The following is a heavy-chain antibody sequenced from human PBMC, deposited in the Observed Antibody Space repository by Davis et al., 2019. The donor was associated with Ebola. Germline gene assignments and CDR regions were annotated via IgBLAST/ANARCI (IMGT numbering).Heavy chain of an antibody. CDR3: ARGWWKSGMDV. D-gene: IGHD6-19*01. CDR2: TYYNSKWYS. J-gene: IGHJ6*02. Sequence: PSETLSLTCAISGDSVSITSAGWNWIRQSPSRGLEWLGRTYYNSKWYSDYAVSVRGRITINPDTSKNQFSLQLNSVTPEDTAIYYCARGWWKSGMDVWGQGTTVTVSS. CDR1: GDSVSITSAG. V-gene: IGHV6-1*01.